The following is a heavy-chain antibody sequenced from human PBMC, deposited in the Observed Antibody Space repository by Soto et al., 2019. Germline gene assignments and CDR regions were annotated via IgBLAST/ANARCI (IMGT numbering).Heavy chain of an antibody. CDR2: IIPFFGTA. CDR1: GCTFSSYA. D-gene: IGHD6-13*01. CDR3: ARDPGMSNCSTSLNDWLDP. J-gene: IGHJ5*01. V-gene: IGHV1-69*05. Sequence: SVKVSCKASGCTFSSYAISWVRQAPGQGLEWMGGIIPFFGTANYAQKFQGRVTITTDESTSTAYMELSSLRSDDTAVYYCARDPGMSNCSTSLNDWLDPWGQGTLVTVSS.